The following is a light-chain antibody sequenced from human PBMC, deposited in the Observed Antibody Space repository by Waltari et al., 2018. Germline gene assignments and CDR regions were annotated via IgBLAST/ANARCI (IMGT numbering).Light chain of an antibody. CDR2: EVS. CDR3: TSHTTTSTLV. Sequence: QSALTQSASVSGSPGQSITLSCTGTRSDIGSSDYVSWYQQHPGKAPKLIIYEVSDRPSGVSYRFSGSKSGNTASLTIFGLQPEDEADYHCTSHTTTSTLVFGGGTRLTVL. V-gene: IGLV2-14*01. CDR1: RSDIGSSDY. J-gene: IGLJ2*01.